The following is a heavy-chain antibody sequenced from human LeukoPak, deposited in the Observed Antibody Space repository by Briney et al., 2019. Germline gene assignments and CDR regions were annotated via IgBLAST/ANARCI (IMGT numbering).Heavy chain of an antibody. D-gene: IGHD6-25*01. CDR3: ARGGTSPAFDI. CDR1: GDSISSSLYY. J-gene: IGHJ3*02. Sequence: KPSETLSLTCTVSGDSISSSLYYWAWIRQPPGKGLEWIGSIYYSGNTYYNPSLKSRVTISVDTSKNQFSLKLSSVTAADTAVYYCARGGTSPAFDIWGQGTMVTVSS. V-gene: IGHV4-39*07. CDR2: IYYSGNT.